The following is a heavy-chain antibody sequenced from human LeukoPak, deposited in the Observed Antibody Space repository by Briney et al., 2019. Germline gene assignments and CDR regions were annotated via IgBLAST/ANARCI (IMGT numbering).Heavy chain of an antibody. Sequence: GGSLRLSCAASGFTFNTFDMHWVRQSTGKGLEWVSTIGTTGDIYYAGSVKGRFTISRENAKSSLYLQMNSLRAADTAVYYRARGGDYYGSGSYPGDGMDVWGQGTTVIVSS. CDR3: ARGGDYYGSGSYPGDGMDV. V-gene: IGHV3-13*01. D-gene: IGHD3-10*01. CDR1: GFTFNTFD. J-gene: IGHJ6*02. CDR2: IGTTGDI.